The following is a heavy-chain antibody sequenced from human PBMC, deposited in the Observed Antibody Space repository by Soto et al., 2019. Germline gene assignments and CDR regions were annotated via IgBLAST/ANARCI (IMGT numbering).Heavy chain of an antibody. CDR1: GFTFSSYG. D-gene: IGHD6-13*01. V-gene: IGHV3-30*03. CDR3: AHALYSSTWYGIDY. J-gene: IGHJ4*02. CDR2: ISYDGSNK. Sequence: QVQLVESGGGVVQPGRSLRLSCAASGFTFSSYGMHWVRQAPGKGLEWVAVISYDGSNKYYADSVKGRFTISRDNSKNPLYLQMNSLRAEATALYYCAHALYSSTWYGIDYWGPGTLVPVSS.